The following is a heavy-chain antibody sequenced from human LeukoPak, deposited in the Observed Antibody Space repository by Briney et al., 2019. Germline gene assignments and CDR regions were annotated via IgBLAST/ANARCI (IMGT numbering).Heavy chain of an antibody. J-gene: IGHJ3*02. V-gene: IGHV3-23*01. D-gene: IGHD3-22*01. Sequence: PGGSLRLSCAASGFTFSSYAMSWVRQAPGKGLEWVSAISGSGGSTYYADSVKGRFTISRDNSKNTLYLQMNSLRAEDTAVYYCAKYRITMIVVGGAFDIWGQGTLFTVSS. CDR1: GFTFSSYA. CDR3: AKYRITMIVVGGAFDI. CDR2: ISGSGGST.